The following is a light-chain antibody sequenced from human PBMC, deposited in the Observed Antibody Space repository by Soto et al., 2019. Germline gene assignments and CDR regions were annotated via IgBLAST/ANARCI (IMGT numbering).Light chain of an antibody. Sequence: DIQMTQSPSSLSASVGDRVTITCRASQSISSYLNWYQQKPGKAPKLLIYAASSLQSGVPSRFSGSGSGTDFPLTISSLQPEDFATYYCQQSYSTPRVFTFGPGTKVDIK. V-gene: IGKV1-39*01. J-gene: IGKJ3*01. CDR2: AAS. CDR3: QQSYSTPRVFT. CDR1: QSISSY.